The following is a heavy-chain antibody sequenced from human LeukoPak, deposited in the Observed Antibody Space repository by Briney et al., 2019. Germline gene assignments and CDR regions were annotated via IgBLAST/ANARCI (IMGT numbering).Heavy chain of an antibody. D-gene: IGHD2-2*01. V-gene: IGHV4-59*11. J-gene: IGHJ3*02. CDR2: IYYSGST. CDR1: GGSISSHY. CDR3: ARDLGCSSTSCSSRGAFDI. Sequence: PSETLSLTCTVSGGSISSHYWSWFRQPPGKGLEWIGYIYYSGSTNYNPSLKSRVTISVDTSKNQFSLKLSSVTAADTAVYYCARDLGCSSTSCSSRGAFDIWGQGTMVTVSS.